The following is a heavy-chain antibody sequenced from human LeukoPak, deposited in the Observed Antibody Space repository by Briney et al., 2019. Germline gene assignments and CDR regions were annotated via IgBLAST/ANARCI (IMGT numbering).Heavy chain of an antibody. Sequence: PSETLSLTCTVSGGSISSYYWSWIRQPPGKGLEWIGYIYYSGSTNYNPSLKSRVTISVDTSKNQFSLKLSSVTAADTAVYYCARGHYGSGSRPYNWFDPWGQGTLVTVSS. CDR2: IYYSGST. CDR1: GGSISSYY. V-gene: IGHV4-59*01. J-gene: IGHJ5*02. CDR3: ARGHYGSGSRPYNWFDP. D-gene: IGHD3-10*01.